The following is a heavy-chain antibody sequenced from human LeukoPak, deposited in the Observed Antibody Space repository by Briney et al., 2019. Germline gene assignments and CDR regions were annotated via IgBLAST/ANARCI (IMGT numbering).Heavy chain of an antibody. CDR3: ARGYCSSTSCLYDYYYYYYMDV. V-gene: IGHV3-48*03. D-gene: IGHD2-2*01. CDR2: ISSSGSTI. Sequence: GGSLRLSCAASGFTFSSYEMNWVRQAPGKGLEWVSYISSSGSTIYYADSVKGRFTISRDNAKNSLYLQMNSLRAEDTAVYYCARGYCSSTSCLYDYYYYYYMDVWGKGTTVTVSS. CDR1: GFTFSSYE. J-gene: IGHJ6*03.